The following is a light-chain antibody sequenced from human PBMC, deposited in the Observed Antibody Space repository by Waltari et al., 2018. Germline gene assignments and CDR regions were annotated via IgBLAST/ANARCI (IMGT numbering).Light chain of an antibody. J-gene: IGKJ2*01. CDR3: QQFYSLPLT. Sequence: DIQMTQSPSSLSASVGDRVAITCRASQGIKNFLGWYQHKPGKAPRPLLYFASRLESRVPSRFGGSGSGTDFTLTISSLQPEDFATYYCQQFYSLPLTFGQGTKLEIK. CDR1: QGIKNF. CDR2: FAS. V-gene: IGKV1-NL1*01.